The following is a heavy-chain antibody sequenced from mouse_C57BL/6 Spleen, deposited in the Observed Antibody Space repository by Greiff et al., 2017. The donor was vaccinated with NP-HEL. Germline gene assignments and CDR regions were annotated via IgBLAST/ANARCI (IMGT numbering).Heavy chain of an antibody. D-gene: IGHD6-2*01. CDR1: GYTFTSYW. J-gene: IGHJ2*01. V-gene: IGHV1-52*01. Sequence: VQLQQPGAELVRPGSSVKLSCKASGYTFTSYWMHWVKQRPIQGLEWIGNIDPSDSETHYNQKFKDKATLTVDKSSSTAYMQLSSLTSEDSAVYYCARVLSDYYFDYWGQGTTLTVSS. CDR3: ARVLSDYYFDY. CDR2: IDPSDSET.